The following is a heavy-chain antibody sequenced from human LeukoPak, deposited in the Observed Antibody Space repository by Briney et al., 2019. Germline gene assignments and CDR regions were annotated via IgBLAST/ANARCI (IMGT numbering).Heavy chain of an antibody. CDR2: IYYSGST. CDR3: ARGLRDDLFDY. Sequence: SETLSLTCTVSGGSISSYYWSWIRQPPGKGLEWIGYIYYSGSTNYNPSLKSRVTISVDTSKNQFSLKLGSVTAADTAVYYCARGLRDDLFDYWGQGTLVTVSS. CDR1: GGSISSYY. J-gene: IGHJ4*02. D-gene: IGHD5-12*01. V-gene: IGHV4-59*01.